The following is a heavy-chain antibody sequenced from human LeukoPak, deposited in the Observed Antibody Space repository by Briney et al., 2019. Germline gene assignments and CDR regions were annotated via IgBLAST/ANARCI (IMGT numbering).Heavy chain of an antibody. CDR1: GFTFSSYG. V-gene: IGHV3-30*02. CDR3: ATSIAAHSDWGYFDY. D-gene: IGHD6-6*01. J-gene: IGHJ4*02. CDR2: IRYDGSNK. Sequence: PGGSLRLSCAASGFTFSSYGIHWVRQAPGKGLEWEAFIRYDGSNKYYADSVKGRFTISRDNSKNTLYLQMNSLRAEDTAVYYCATSIAAHSDWGYFDYWGQGTLVTVSS.